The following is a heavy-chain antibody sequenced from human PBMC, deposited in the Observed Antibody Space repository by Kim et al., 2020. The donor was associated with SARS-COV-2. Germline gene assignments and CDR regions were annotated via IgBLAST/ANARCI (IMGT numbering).Heavy chain of an antibody. D-gene: IGHD6-19*01. Sequence: AQEVQGRFPITADESTSTAYMELSSLRSEDTAVYYCAREGAVAGTAFDYWGQGTLVTVSS. CDR3: AREGAVAGTAFDY. V-gene: IGHV1-69*01. J-gene: IGHJ4*02.